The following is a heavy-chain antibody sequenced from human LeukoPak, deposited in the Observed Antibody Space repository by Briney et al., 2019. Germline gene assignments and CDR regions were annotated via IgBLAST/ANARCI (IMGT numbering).Heavy chain of an antibody. D-gene: IGHD6-13*01. CDR3: ATIYSSSLYY. J-gene: IGHJ4*02. Sequence: PGGSLRLSCEASGFTFSTYWMSWVRQAPGKGLEWVANIREDGGEKQYVDSAKGRFTISRDNAQNSLYLQMNSLRAEDTAVYHCATIYSSSLYYWGQGTLVTVSS. V-gene: IGHV3-7*01. CDR1: GFTFSTYW. CDR2: IREDGGEK.